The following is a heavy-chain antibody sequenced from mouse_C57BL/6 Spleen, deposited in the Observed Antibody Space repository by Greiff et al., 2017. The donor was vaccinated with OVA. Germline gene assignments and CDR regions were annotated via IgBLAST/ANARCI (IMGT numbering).Heavy chain of an antibody. CDR1: GYTFTSYW. CDR2: IDPSDSYT. Sequence: QVQLQQPGAELVKPGASVKLSCKASGYTFTSYWMQWVKQRPGQGLEWIGEIDPSDSYTNYNQKFKGKATLTADTSSSTAYMQLSSLTSEDSAVYFCARRDGYYGGFAYWGQGTLVTVSA. J-gene: IGHJ3*01. CDR3: ARRDGYYGGFAY. D-gene: IGHD2-3*01. V-gene: IGHV1-50*01.